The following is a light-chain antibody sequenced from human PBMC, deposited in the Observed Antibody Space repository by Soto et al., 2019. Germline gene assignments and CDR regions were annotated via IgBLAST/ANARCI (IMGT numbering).Light chain of an antibody. V-gene: IGKV1-39*01. J-gene: IGKJ4*01. CDR1: QSISSY. Sequence: DIQMTQSPSSLSASVVDRVTITCRASQSISSYLNWYQQKPGKAPKLLIYAASSVQSGVPSRFSGSGSGTDFTLTISSLQPEDFAVYYCQQYGSSPLTFGGGTKVDIK. CDR2: AAS. CDR3: QQYGSSPLT.